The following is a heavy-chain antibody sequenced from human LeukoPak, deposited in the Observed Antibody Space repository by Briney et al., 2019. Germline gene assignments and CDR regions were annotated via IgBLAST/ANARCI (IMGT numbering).Heavy chain of an antibody. CDR3: ARESVDSGYDP. D-gene: IGHD5-12*01. V-gene: IGHV1-3*01. J-gene: IGHJ5*02. CDR1: GYTFTSCA. CDR2: INAGNGNT. Sequence: ASVKVSCKASGYTFTSCAMHWVRQAPGQRLEWMGWINAGNGNTKYSQKFQGRVTITRDTSASTAYMELSSLRSEDTAVYYCARESVDSGYDPWGQGTLVTVSS.